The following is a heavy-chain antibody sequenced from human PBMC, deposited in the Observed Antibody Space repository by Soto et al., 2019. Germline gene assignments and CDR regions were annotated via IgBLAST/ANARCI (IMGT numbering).Heavy chain of an antibody. Sequence: PSETLSLTCTVSGGSISSYYWSWIRQPPGKGLEWIGYIYYSGSTNYNPSLKSRVTISVDTSKNQFSLKLSSVTAADTAVYYCARSPEYSSGLFDYWGQGTLVTVSS. V-gene: IGHV4-59*01. CDR3: ARSPEYSSGLFDY. J-gene: IGHJ4*02. D-gene: IGHD6-19*01. CDR2: IYYSGST. CDR1: GGSISSYY.